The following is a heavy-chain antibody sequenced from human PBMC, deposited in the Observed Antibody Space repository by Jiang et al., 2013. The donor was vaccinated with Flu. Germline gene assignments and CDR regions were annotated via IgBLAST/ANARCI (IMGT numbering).Heavy chain of an antibody. CDR2: VYYSGST. CDR1: GASISSAY. J-gene: IGHJ5*02. CDR3: ARDAGGGYNWFDP. V-gene: IGHV4-59*01. Sequence: TLSLTCTVSGASISSAYWNWIRQPPGKGPEWIGYVYYSGSTNYNPSLKSRVTISVDTSKNQFSLRLTSVTAADTAVYYCARDAGGGYNWFDPWGQGTLVTVAS. D-gene: IGHD1-26*01.